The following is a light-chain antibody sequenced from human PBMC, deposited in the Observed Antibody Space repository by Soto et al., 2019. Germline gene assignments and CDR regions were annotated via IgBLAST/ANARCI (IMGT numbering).Light chain of an antibody. J-gene: IGKJ2*01. Sequence: DIVMTQSPDSLAVSLGERATINCKSSQSGLYSSTNKNYLAWYQQRPGQPPKLLIYWASTRESVVPDRFSGSGSGTDFTLTITSLQAEDGAVYYCQQYESTPPSFGQGTKLEIK. CDR3: QQYESTPPS. CDR1: QSGLYSSTNKNY. CDR2: WAS. V-gene: IGKV4-1*01.